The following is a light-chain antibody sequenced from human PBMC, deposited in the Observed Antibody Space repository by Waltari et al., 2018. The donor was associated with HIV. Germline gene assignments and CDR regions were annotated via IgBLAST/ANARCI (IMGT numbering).Light chain of an antibody. CDR3: QQYYNWPLYT. V-gene: IGKV3-15*01. CDR1: QSISSD. Sequence: EIVMTQSPATLSLSPGERATLSCRASQSISSDLAWYQLKPGQAPRLLIYGASTRATGIPANFSGSGSGTEFTLTIDSLQSEDSAVYYCQQYYNWPLYTFGQGTKLEIK. J-gene: IGKJ2*01. CDR2: GAS.